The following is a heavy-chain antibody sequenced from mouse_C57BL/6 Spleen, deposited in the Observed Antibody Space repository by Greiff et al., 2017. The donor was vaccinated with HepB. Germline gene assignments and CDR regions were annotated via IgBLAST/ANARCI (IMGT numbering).Heavy chain of an antibody. D-gene: IGHD2-10*02. V-gene: IGHV1-66*01. CDR1: GYSFTSYY. CDR3: ARWYGNYRYYAMDY. Sequence: VQLQQSGPELVKPGASVKISCKASGYSFTSYYIHWVKQRPGQGLEWIGWIYPGSGNTKYNEKFKGKATLTADTSSSTAYMQLSSLTSEDSAVYYCARWYGNYRYYAMDYWGQGTSVTVSS. CDR2: IYPGSGNT. J-gene: IGHJ4*01.